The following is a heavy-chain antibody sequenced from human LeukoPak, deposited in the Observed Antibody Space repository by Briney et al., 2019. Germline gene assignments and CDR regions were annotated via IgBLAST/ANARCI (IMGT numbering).Heavy chain of an antibody. D-gene: IGHD3-22*01. CDR2: IYTSGST. CDR3: ARHWDGSGSPCYFDY. J-gene: IGHJ4*02. Sequence: ASETLSLTCTVSGGSISSYYWSWIRQPPGKGLEWIGYIYTSGSTNYNPSLKSRVTISVDTSKNQFSLKLSSVTAADTAGYYCARHWDGSGSPCYFDYGGKEPLVTVS. CDR1: GGSISSYY. V-gene: IGHV4-4*09.